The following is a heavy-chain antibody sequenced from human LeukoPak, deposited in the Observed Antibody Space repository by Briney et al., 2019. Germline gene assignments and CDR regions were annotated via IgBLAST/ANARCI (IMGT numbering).Heavy chain of an antibody. V-gene: IGHV3-74*01. CDR1: GFTFSSYW. D-gene: IGHD2-15*01. CDR3: ARETVVVVAATVYYYYGMDV. CDR2: INSDGSST. J-gene: IGHJ6*02. Sequence: GTSLRLSCAASGFTFSSYWMHWVRQAPGKGLVWVSRINSDGSSTSYADSVKGRFTISRDNAKNTLYLQMNSLRAEDTAVYYCARETVVVVAATVYYYYGMDVWGQGTTVTVSS.